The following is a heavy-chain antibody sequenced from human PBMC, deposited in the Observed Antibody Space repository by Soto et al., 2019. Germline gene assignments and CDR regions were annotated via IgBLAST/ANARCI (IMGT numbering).Heavy chain of an antibody. CDR3: ARDPEGYYYYGMDV. V-gene: IGHV3-33*01. CDR1: GFTFSSYG. J-gene: IGHJ6*02. CDR2: IWYDGSNK. Sequence: RLGGSLRLSCAASGFTFSSYGMHWVRQAPGKGLEWVAVIWYDGSNKYYADSVKGRFTISRDNSKNTLYLQMNSLRAEDTAVYYCARDPEGYYYYGMDVWGQGTTVTVSS.